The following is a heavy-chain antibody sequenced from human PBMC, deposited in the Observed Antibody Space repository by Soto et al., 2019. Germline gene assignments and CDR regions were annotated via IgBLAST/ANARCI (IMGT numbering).Heavy chain of an antibody. CDR1: GFTFSSYG. V-gene: IGHV3-33*01. CDR2: IWYDGSNK. D-gene: IGHD3-10*01. J-gene: IGHJ5*02. CDR3: ARSITMVRGREWFDP. Sequence: GGSLRLSCAASGFTFSSYGMHWVRQAPGKGLEWVAVIWYDGSNKYYADSVKGRFTISRDNSKNTLYLQMNSLRAEDTAVYYCARSITMVRGREWFDPWGQGTLVTVSS.